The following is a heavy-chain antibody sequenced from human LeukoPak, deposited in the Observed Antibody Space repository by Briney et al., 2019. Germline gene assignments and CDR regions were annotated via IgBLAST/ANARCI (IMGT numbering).Heavy chain of an antibody. Sequence: GGSLTLSCAASGFTFSSYSMNWVRQAPGKGLEWVSYISSSSSYIYYADSVKGRFTISRDNAKNSLYLQMNSLRAEDTAVYYCARGSGRYQYYFDYWGQGTLVTVSS. CDR2: ISSSSSYI. CDR3: ARGSGRYQYYFDY. D-gene: IGHD1-26*01. J-gene: IGHJ4*02. V-gene: IGHV3-21*01. CDR1: GFTFSSYS.